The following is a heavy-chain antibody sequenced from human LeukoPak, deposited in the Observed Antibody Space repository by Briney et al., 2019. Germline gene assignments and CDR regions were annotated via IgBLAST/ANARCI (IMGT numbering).Heavy chain of an antibody. CDR1: GFTFSSYG. CDR3: AKDQVAATLGVPWFDP. CDR2: IRYDGSNK. V-gene: IGHV3-30*02. J-gene: IGHJ5*02. D-gene: IGHD2-15*01. Sequence: GGSLRLSCAASGFTFSSYGMHWVRQAPGKGLEWVAFIRYDGSNKYYADSVKGRFTISRDNSKNTLYLQMNSLRAEVTAVYYCAKDQVAATLGVPWFDPWGQGTLVTVSS.